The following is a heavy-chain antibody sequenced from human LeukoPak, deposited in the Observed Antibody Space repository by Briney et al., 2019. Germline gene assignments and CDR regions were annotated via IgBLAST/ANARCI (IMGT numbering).Heavy chain of an antibody. J-gene: IGHJ6*04. D-gene: IGHD3-10*02. CDR1: GFTFSSYS. CDR3: AELGITMIGGV. CDR2: ISSSGSTI. V-gene: IGHV3-48*03. Sequence: GGSLRLSCAGSGFTFSSYSMNWVRQAPGKGLEWVSYISSSGSTIYYADSVKGRFTISRDNAKNSLYLEMNSLRAEDTAVYYCAELGITMIGGVWGEGTTVTISS.